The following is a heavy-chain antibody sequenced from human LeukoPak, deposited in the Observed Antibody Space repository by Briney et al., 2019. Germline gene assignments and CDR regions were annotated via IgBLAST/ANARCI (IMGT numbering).Heavy chain of an antibody. J-gene: IGHJ4*02. Sequence: ASVKVSFKASGYTFTSYGISWVRQAPGQGLEWMGWISAYNGNTNYAQKLQGRVTMTTDTSTSTAYMELRSLRSDDTAVYYCARDQYYYGSGSYPPLDWGQGTLVTVSS. V-gene: IGHV1-18*01. CDR3: ARDQYYYGSGSYPPLD. CDR1: GYTFTSYG. CDR2: ISAYNGNT. D-gene: IGHD3-10*01.